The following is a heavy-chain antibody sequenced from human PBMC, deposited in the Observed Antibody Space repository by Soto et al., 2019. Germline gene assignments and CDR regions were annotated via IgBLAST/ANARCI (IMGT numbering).Heavy chain of an antibody. Sequence: SVKVSFKASGFTFTSSAVQWVRQARGQRLEWIGWIVVGSGNTNYAQKFQERVTITRDVSTSTAYMELSSLRSEDTAVYYCAAEGAAALYYYYGMDVWGQGTTVTVSS. CDR3: AAEGAAALYYYYGMDV. CDR1: GFTFTSSA. V-gene: IGHV1-58*01. D-gene: IGHD6-13*01. J-gene: IGHJ6*02. CDR2: IVVGSGNT.